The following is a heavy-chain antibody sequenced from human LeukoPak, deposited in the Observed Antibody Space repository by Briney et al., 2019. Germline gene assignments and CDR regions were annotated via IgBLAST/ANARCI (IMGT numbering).Heavy chain of an antibody. CDR2: ISFDGSTK. CDR1: GFTFSSYA. D-gene: IGHD2-2*01. CDR3: AKYSDWYAQIDY. V-gene: IGHV3-30*18. J-gene: IGHJ4*02. Sequence: GGSLRLSCAASGFTFSSYAMSWVRQAPGKGLECVAVISFDGSTKYYADSVKGRFTVSRDNSKNTLYLQMNSLRAEDTAVYYCAKYSDWYAQIDYWGQGTLVTVSS.